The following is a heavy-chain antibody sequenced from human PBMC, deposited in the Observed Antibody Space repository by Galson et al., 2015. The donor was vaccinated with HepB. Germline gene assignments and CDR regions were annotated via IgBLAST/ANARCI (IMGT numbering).Heavy chain of an antibody. Sequence: SLRLSCAASGFTFSRYWMSWVRQAPGKGLEWVAIIKHDGTERYYVDSVEGRFTISRGNAKNSLYLEMHSLRAEDTAIYYCVREVNPYYYYFYMDVWGKGTKVTVSS. J-gene: IGHJ6*03. CDR2: IKHDGTER. V-gene: IGHV3-7*03. CDR1: GFTFSRYW. CDR3: VREVNPYYYYFYMDV. D-gene: IGHD4-23*01.